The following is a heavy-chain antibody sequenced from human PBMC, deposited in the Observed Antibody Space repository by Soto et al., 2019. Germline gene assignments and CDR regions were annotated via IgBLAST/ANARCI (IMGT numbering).Heavy chain of an antibody. CDR2: FDPEDGET. D-gene: IGHD2-2*01. V-gene: IGHV1-24*01. CDR3: ATALVHYAAFDI. J-gene: IGHJ3*02. Sequence: ASVKVSCKVSGYTLTELSMHWVRQAPGKGLEWMGGFDPEDGETIYAQKFQGRVTMTEDTSTDTAYMELSSLRSEDTAVYYCATALVHYAAFDIWGQGTMVTVSS. CDR1: GYTLTELS.